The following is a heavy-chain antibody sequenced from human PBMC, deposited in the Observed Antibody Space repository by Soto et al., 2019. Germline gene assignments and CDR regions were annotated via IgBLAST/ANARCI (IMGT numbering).Heavy chain of an antibody. CDR2: VSTSGRST. V-gene: IGHV3-64D*06. CDR3: VKQAHGLDGVAFDY. Sequence: GGSLRLSCSASGFIFSESTIYWVRQVPGKGLEAISAVSTSGRSTYYADSVKDRFTISRDNSKNTLFLQMGSLRPEDTAIYYCVKQAHGLDGVAFDYWGQGTKVTVSS. CDR1: GFIFSEST. D-gene: IGHD2-15*01. J-gene: IGHJ4*02.